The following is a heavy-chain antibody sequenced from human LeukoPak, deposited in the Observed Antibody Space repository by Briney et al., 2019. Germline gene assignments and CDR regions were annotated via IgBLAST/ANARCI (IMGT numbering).Heavy chain of an antibody. CDR2: ISSSGSTI. J-gene: IGHJ4*02. V-gene: IGHV3-48*03. D-gene: IGHD3-10*01. CDR3: ARDGPRWFGESPFDY. CDR1: GFTFSSYE. Sequence: PGGSLRLSCAASGFTFSSYEMNWVRQAPGKGLEWVSYISSSGSTIYYADSVKGRFTISRDNAKNSLYLQMNSLRAEDTAVYYCARDGPRWFGESPFDYWGQGTLVTVSS.